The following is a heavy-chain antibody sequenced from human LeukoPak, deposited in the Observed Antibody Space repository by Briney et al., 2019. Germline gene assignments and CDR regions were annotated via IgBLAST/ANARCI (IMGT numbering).Heavy chain of an antibody. CDR3: ARGRFGGYLLWDYYYYMDV. D-gene: IGHD3-16*01. Sequence: PSETLSLTCAVYGGSFSGYYWGWIRQPPGKGLEWIGEINHSGSTNYNPSLKSRVTISVDTSKNQFSLKLSSVTAADTAVYYCARGRFGGYLLWDYYYYMDVWGKGTTVTVSS. V-gene: IGHV4-34*01. J-gene: IGHJ6*03. CDR1: GGSFSGYY. CDR2: INHSGST.